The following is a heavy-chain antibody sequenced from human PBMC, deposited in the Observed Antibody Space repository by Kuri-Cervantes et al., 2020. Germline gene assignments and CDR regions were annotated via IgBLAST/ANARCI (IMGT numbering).Heavy chain of an antibody. Sequence: GGSLRLSCAASGFAVSNNYMSWVRQAPGKGLEWVSLIYSGSTYYADSVKGRFTISRDNSKNTVYLQTNSLRADDTAVYYCAKDKRFLDIWGQGTMVTVSS. CDR3: AKDKRFLDI. V-gene: IGHV3-53*01. CDR2: IYSGST. CDR1: GFAVSNNY. D-gene: IGHD3-16*01. J-gene: IGHJ3*02.